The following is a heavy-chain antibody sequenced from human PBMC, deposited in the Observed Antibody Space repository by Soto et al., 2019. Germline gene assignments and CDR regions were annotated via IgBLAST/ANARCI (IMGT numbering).Heavy chain of an antibody. CDR3: ARDTEWLQRYNSGWNLDY. Sequence: LRLSCEXSVFTFSSYGMAWVLQNPVKVLDCFSALSGGGGSKYYADSVKGRFTISRDNSKNAAYLQMNNLKVEDTAVYFCARDTEWLQRYNSGWNLDYWGQGPVVTVSS. V-gene: IGHV3-23*01. J-gene: IGHJ4*02. CDR1: VFTFSSYG. CDR2: LSGGGGSK. D-gene: IGHD6-19*01.